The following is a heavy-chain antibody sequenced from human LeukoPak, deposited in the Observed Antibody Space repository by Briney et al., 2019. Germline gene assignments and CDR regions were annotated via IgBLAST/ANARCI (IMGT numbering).Heavy chain of an antibody. Sequence: GGSLRLSCAASGVTLSPYGMHWVRQAPGKGLEWVAVISYEGGTQHYADSVKGRFIISRDNPRNTLYLQMNILRTEDAAVYYCAKEGTPHVSTWYDLWGQGTQVIVSS. V-gene: IGHV3-30*18. D-gene: IGHD3-10*01. J-gene: IGHJ5*02. CDR1: GVTLSPYG. CDR3: AKEGTPHVSTWYDL. CDR2: ISYEGGTQ.